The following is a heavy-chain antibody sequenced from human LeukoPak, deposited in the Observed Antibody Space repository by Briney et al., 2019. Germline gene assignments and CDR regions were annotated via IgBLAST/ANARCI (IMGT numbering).Heavy chain of an antibody. CDR1: GGSISSGGYY. V-gene: IGHV4-31*03. CDR3: ARERRGYCSGGSGYGFTRDYYYMDV. D-gene: IGHD2-15*01. CDR2: IYYSGST. J-gene: IGHJ6*03. Sequence: SETLSLTCTVSGGSISSGGYYWSWIRQHPGKGLEWIGYIYYSGSTYYNPSLKSRVTISVDTSKNQFSLKLSSVTAADTAVYYCARERRGYCSGGSGYGFTRDYYYMDVWGKGTTVTVSS.